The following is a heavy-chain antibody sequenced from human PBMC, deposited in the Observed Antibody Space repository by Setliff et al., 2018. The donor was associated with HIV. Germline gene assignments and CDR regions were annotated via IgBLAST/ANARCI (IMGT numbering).Heavy chain of an antibody. J-gene: IGHJ4*02. CDR3: AKTQTVITVYGPFDS. CDR2: ISGSGDIT. CDR1: GFSFRSYA. V-gene: IGHV3-23*01. D-gene: IGHD4-4*01. Sequence: GGSLRLSCAASGFSFRSYAVSWVRQAPGKGLEWVSVISGSGDITYYRESVKGRFTVSRDNSNNTVYLQMNSRRAEDTAMYYCAKTQTVITVYGPFDSWGQGTPVTVSS.